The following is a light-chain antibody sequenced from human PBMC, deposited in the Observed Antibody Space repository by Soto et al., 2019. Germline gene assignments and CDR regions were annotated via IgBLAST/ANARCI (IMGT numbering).Light chain of an antibody. CDR2: KAS. CDR1: QSIRNL. J-gene: IGKJ5*01. V-gene: IGKV1-5*03. CDR3: QQYNSYPHT. Sequence: DIQMTQSPSTLSASVGDRVTITCRASQSIRNLLAWYQQKPGRAPTLLIYKASTLESGVPSRFSGSGSGTQFTLTISSLQPDDFATYYCQQYNSYPHTFGQGTRLEIK.